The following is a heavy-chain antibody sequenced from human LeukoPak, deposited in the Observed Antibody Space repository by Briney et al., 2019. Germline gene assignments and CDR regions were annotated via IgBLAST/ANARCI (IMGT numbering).Heavy chain of an antibody. D-gene: IGHD5-18*01. Sequence: PSETLSLTCTVSGGSISSYYWSWIRQPPGKGLEWIGYIYYSGSTNYNPSLKSRVTISVDTSKNQFSLKLSSVTAADTAVYYCARDSRIQLWSTITYYYYYMDVWGKGTTVTVSS. CDR1: GGSISSYY. CDR2: IYYSGST. V-gene: IGHV4-59*01. J-gene: IGHJ6*03. CDR3: ARDSRIQLWSTITYYYYYMDV.